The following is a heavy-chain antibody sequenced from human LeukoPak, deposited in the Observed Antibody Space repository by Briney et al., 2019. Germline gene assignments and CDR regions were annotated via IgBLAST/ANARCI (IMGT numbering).Heavy chain of an antibody. CDR3: VSLGAYDYVWGSYRKDDAFDI. V-gene: IGHV1-2*02. J-gene: IGHJ3*02. CDR1: GYTFTSYA. D-gene: IGHD3-16*02. Sequence: ASVKVSCKASGYTFTSYAMNWVRQAPGQGLEWMGWINPNSGGTNYAQKFQGRVTMTRDTSISTAYMELSRLRSDDTAVYYCVSLGAYDYVWGSYRKDDAFDIWGQGTMVTVSS. CDR2: INPNSGGT.